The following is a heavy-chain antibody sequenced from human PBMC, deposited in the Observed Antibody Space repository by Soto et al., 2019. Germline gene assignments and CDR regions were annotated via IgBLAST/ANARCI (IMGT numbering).Heavy chain of an antibody. Sequence: ASVKVSCKASGYTFTSYGISWVRRAPGQGLEWMGWISAYNGNTNYAQKLQGRVTMTTDTSTSTAYMELRSLRSDDTAVYYCARERDYYGSGSYYIPWFDPWGQGTLVTVSS. V-gene: IGHV1-18*01. CDR1: GYTFTSYG. CDR3: ARERDYYGSGSYYIPWFDP. J-gene: IGHJ5*02. CDR2: ISAYNGNT. D-gene: IGHD3-10*01.